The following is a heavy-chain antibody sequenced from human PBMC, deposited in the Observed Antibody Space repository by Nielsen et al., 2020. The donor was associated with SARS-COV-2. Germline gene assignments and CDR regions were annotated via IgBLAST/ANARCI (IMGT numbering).Heavy chain of an antibody. Sequence: SETLSLTCTVSGGSISSSSYYWGWIRQPPGKGLEWIGSIYYSGSTYYNPSLKSRVTISVDTSKNQFSLRLSSVTAADTAVYFCARGRALGDDWGQGTLITVSS. CDR3: ARGRALGDD. D-gene: IGHD3-16*01. V-gene: IGHV4-39*07. CDR2: IYYSGST. J-gene: IGHJ4*02. CDR1: GGSISSSSYY.